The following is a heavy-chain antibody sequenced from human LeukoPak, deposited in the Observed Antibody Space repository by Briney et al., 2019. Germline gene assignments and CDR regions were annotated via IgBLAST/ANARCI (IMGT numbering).Heavy chain of an antibody. D-gene: IGHD3-3*01. J-gene: IGHJ4*02. V-gene: IGHV1-69*04. CDR2: IIPILGIA. CDR3: ASANYDFSDY. Sequence: GASVTVSCTASGGTFSIYAISWVRQAPGQGLEWMGRIIPILGIANYAQKFQGRVTITADKSTSTAYMELSSLRSEDTAVYYCASANYDFSDYWGQGTLVTVSS. CDR1: GGTFSIYA.